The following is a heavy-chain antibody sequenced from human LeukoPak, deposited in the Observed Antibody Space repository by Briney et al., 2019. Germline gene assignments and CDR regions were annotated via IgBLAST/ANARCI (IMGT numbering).Heavy chain of an antibody. V-gene: IGHV3-23*01. CDR2: IRDRGDRA. Sequence: PGGSPRLSCAASGFTFNYFNMRWVRHAPGKGLEWVSCIRDRGDRADYAGSVKGRFTISRDNSKNTLFLQMNSLRADDTAVYYCARENCGEEFDYWGQGTLVTVSS. D-gene: IGHD2-21*01. J-gene: IGHJ4*02. CDR1: GFTFNYFN. CDR3: ARENCGEEFDY.